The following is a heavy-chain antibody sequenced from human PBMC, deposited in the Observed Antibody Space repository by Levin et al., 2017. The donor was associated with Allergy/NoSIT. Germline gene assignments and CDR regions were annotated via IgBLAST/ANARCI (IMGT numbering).Heavy chain of an antibody. Sequence: GESLKISCAASGFTFSSYSMNWVRQAPGKGLEWVSSISSSSSYIYYADSVKGRFTISRDNAKNSLYLQMNSLRAEDTAVYYCASLPTRSGMDVWGQGTTVTVSS. CDR3: ASLPTRSGMDV. V-gene: IGHV3-21*01. CDR2: ISSSSSYI. D-gene: IGHD1-14*01. J-gene: IGHJ6*02. CDR1: GFTFSSYS.